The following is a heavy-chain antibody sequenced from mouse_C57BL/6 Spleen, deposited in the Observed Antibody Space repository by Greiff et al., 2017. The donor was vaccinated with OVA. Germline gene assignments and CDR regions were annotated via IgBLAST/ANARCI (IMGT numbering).Heavy chain of an antibody. CDR3: ATAESYEDYYGYCDV. V-gene: IGHV1-72*01. D-gene: IGHD6-1*02. CDR2: IAPNSGGT. Sequence: QVQLQQPGAELVKPGASVKLSCKASGYTFTSYWMHWVKQRPGRGLEWIGRIAPNSGGTKYNEKFKSKATLTVDKTSSTTYMQLSSLTSEDSTVYYCATAESYEDYYGYCDVWGTGTTVTVSS. J-gene: IGHJ1*03. CDR1: GYTFTSYW.